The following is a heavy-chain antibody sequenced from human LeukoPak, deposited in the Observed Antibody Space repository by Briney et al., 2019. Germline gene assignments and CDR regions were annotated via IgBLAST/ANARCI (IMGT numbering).Heavy chain of an antibody. J-gene: IGHJ4*02. Sequence: GGSLRLSCAASGFTFDDYAMHWVRQAPGKGLEWVAIIWYDGSNTYYADSVKGRFTISRDNSKNTLFLQMNSVRAEDTAVYYCAPDHGGYWGQGTLVTVSS. CDR3: APDHGGY. CDR1: GFTFDDYA. D-gene: IGHD3-16*01. CDR2: IWYDGSNT. V-gene: IGHV3-33*08.